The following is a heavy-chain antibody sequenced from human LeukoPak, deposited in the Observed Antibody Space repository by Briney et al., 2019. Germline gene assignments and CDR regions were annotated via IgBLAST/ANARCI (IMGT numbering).Heavy chain of an antibody. J-gene: IGHJ5*02. CDR1: GYTFTSYY. D-gene: IGHD3-9*01. CDR2: INPSGGST. V-gene: IGHV1-46*01. CDR3: ARADYDILTGYPGGTWFDP. Sequence: GASVKVSCKASGYTFTSYYMHWVRQAPGQGLEWMGIINPSGGSTSYAQKFQGRVTMTRDTSTSTVYMELSSLRSEDTAVYYCARADYDILTGYPGGTWFDPWGQGTLVTVSS.